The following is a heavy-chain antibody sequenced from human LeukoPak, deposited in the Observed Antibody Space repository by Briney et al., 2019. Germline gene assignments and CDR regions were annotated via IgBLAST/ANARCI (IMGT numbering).Heavy chain of an antibody. V-gene: IGHV4-39*01. CDR2: IYYSGST. CDR3: ATTFIPGIVAVPRGYYYYMDV. CDR1: GGSISSSSYY. D-gene: IGHD2-2*01. J-gene: IGHJ6*03. Sequence: SETLSLTCTVSGGSISSSSYYWGWIRQPPGKGLEWIGSIYYSGSTYYNPSLKSRVTISVDTSKNQFSLKLSSVTAADTAVYYCATTFIPGIVAVPRGYYYYMDVWGKGTTVTVSS.